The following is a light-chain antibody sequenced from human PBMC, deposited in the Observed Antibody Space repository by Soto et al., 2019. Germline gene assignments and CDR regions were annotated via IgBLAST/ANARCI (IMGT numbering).Light chain of an antibody. J-gene: IGKJ1*01. CDR3: LQYNSYPRT. CDR1: QSFNRW. Sequence: IQMTQSPSTLSPSVEARVTITSRASQSFNRWLAWFQQKPGKAPNLLIYEASTLESGVPSRFSGSGSGTEFTLTISSLQPDDFATYYCLQYNSYPRTFGQGTKVDIK. CDR2: EAS. V-gene: IGKV1-5*03.